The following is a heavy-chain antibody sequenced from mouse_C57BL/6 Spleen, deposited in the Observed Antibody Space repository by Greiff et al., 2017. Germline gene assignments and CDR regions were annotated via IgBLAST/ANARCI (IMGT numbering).Heavy chain of an antibody. D-gene: IGHD4-1*01. V-gene: IGHV5-4*01. J-gene: IGHJ2*01. Sequence: EVQLVESGGGLVKPGGSLKLSCAASGFTFSSYAMSWVRQTPEKRLEWVATISDGGSYTYYPDNVKGRFTISRDNAKNNLYLQMSHLKSEDTAMYYCATANWGFDYWGQGTTLTVSS. CDR3: ATANWGFDY. CDR1: GFTFSSYA. CDR2: ISDGGSYT.